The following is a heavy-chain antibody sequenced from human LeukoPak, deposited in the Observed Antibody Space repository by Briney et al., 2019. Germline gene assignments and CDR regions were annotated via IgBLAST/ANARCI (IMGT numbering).Heavy chain of an antibody. Sequence: ASVTVSCKAAGYTFINYDINWVRQATGQGLEWMGWMSPNCGNTGYAQKFQGRVTMTRNTSISTAYMQLSSLRSEDTAVYYCTRGRHSGSYVFDYWGQGTLVTVSS. V-gene: IGHV1-8*01. CDR3: TRGRHSGSYVFDY. CDR2: MSPNCGNT. D-gene: IGHD1-26*01. CDR1: GYTFINYD. J-gene: IGHJ4*02.